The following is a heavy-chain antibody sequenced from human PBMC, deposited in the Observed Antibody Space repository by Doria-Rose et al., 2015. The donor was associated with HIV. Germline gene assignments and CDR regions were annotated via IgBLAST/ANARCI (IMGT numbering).Heavy chain of an antibody. CDR3: ARIKSSRWYHKYYFDF. D-gene: IGHD6-13*01. Sequence: ESGPVLVKPTETLTLTCTVSGVSLSSPGMGVSWIRQPPGKALEWLANIFSDDERSYKTSLKSRLTISRGTSKSQVVLTMTDMDPVDTATYYCARIKSSRWYHKYYFDFWGQGTLDIVSA. J-gene: IGHJ4*02. V-gene: IGHV2-26*01. CDR1: GVSLSSPGMG. CDR2: IFSDDER.